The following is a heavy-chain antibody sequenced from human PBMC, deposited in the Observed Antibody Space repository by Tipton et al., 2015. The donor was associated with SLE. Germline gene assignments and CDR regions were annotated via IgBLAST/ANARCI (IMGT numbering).Heavy chain of an antibody. CDR2: ISYDGSNK. V-gene: IGHV3-30*03. CDR3: AISLYSSPDY. Sequence: SLRLSCAASGFSFSTYWMSWVRQAPGKGLEWVAVISYDGSNKYYADSVKGRFTISRDNSKNTLYLQMNSLRAEDTAVYYCAISLYSSPDYWGQGTLVTVSS. J-gene: IGHJ4*02. CDR1: GFSFSTYW. D-gene: IGHD6-13*01.